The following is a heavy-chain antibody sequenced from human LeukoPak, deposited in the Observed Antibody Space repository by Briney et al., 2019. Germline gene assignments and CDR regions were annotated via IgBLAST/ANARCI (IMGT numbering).Heavy chain of an antibody. J-gene: IGHJ4*02. Sequence: GGSLRLSCAASGFTFSSYWMSWVRQAPGKGLEWVANIKQDGSEKNYVDSVKGRFTISRDDAKNSLYLQMNSLRAEDTAVYYCARAPYYYDSSGYGYWGQGTLVTVSS. D-gene: IGHD3-22*01. CDR3: ARAPYYYDSSGYGY. V-gene: IGHV3-7*01. CDR1: GFTFSSYW. CDR2: IKQDGSEK.